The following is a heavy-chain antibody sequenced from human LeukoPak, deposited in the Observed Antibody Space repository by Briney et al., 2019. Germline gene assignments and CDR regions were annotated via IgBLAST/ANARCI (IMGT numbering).Heavy chain of an antibody. CDR2: INHSGST. CDR1: GGSFSGYY. J-gene: IGHJ4*02. CDR3: ARSRGGWYV. Sequence: SETLSLTCAVYGGSFSGYYWSWIRQPPGKGLEWIGEINHSGSTNYNPSLKSRVTISVDTSKNQFSLKLSSVTAADTAVYHCARSRGGWYVWGQGTLVTVSS. V-gene: IGHV4-34*01. D-gene: IGHD6-19*01.